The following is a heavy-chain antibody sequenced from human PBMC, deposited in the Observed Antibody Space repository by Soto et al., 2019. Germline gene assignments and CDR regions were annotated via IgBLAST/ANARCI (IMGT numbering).Heavy chain of an antibody. CDR3: ARYPGGWFGDTNNWSDP. CDR2: IYPGDSDT. CDR1: GYSFTSYW. J-gene: IGHJ5*02. Sequence: PGESLKISCKGSGYSFTSYWSGWVRQMPGKGLEWMGIIYPGDSDTRYSPSFQGQVTISADKSISTAYLQWSSLKASDTAMYYCARYPGGWFGDTNNWSDPWGQGTLVTVSS. D-gene: IGHD3-10*01. V-gene: IGHV5-51*01.